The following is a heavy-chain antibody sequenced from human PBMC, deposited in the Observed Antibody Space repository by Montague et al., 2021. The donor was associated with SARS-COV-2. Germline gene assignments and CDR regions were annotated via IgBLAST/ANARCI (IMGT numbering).Heavy chain of an antibody. V-gene: IGHV2-5*02. CDR1: GFSLSTSGVG. J-gene: IGHJ4*02. CDR2: IYWDDDK. D-gene: IGHD3-9*01. CDR3: AHRRGVLRYFSH. Sequence: PALVKPTQTLTLTYTFSGFSLSTSGVGVGWIRQPPGKALEWLALIYWDDDKRYSPSLKSRLTITKDTSKNQVVLTMTNMDPVDTATYYCAHRRGVLRYFSHWGQGTLVTVSS.